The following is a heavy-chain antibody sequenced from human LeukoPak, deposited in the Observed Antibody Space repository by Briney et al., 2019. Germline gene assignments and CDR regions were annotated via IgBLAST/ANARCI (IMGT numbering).Heavy chain of an antibody. V-gene: IGHV4-59*01. CDR2: MYYSGSS. CDR3: ARSSIPAQNWFDP. Sequence: SETLSLTCTVSGGSINNYFWNWIRQPPGEGLEWIGYMYYSGSSSYSPSLKSRVTISIDTSKNQFSLKLSSVTTADTAVYYCARSSIPAQNWFDPWGQGTLVTVSS. CDR1: GGSINNYF. D-gene: IGHD2-2*01. J-gene: IGHJ5*02.